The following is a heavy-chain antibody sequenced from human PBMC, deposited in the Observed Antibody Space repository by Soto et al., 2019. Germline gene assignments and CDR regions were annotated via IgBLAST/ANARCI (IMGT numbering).Heavy chain of an antibody. CDR2: IIPILGIA. Sequence: QVQLVQSGAEVKKPGSSVKVSCKASGGTFSSYTISWVRQAPGQGLEWMGRIIPILGIANYAQKFQGRVTITADKATSTAYMELSSLRSEDTAVYYCASSGAEMAELAADYWGQGTLVTVSS. V-gene: IGHV1-69*02. CDR1: GGTFSSYT. CDR3: ASSGAEMAELAADY. D-gene: IGHD6-6*01. J-gene: IGHJ4*02.